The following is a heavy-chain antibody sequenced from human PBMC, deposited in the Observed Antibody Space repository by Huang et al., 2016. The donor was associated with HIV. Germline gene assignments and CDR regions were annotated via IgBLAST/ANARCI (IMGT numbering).Heavy chain of an antibody. CDR3: ARPRMTATSSDSTWSFFDS. CDR2: VNHRGVS. J-gene: IGHJ4*02. D-gene: IGHD2-21*02. Sequence: QVQLQQWGAGLLKPSGVLSLKCAVYGGCLSDYYWTWIRQSPGKGLEWIGEVNHRGVSPYTPSLRSRVTMSVDMSKNQVSLNLTSLTVADTAVYYCARPRMTATSSDSTWSFFDSWGQGTLVIVSS. CDR1: GGCLSDYY. V-gene: IGHV4-34*02.